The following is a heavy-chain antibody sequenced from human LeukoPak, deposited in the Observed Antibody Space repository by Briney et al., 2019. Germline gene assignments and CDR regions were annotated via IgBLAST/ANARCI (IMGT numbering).Heavy chain of an antibody. J-gene: IGHJ4*02. CDR2: ITTSGNT. Sequence: PSETLSLTCSVSGASISTYHWNWVRQTAGKGLEWIGRITTSGNTNYNPSLKGRVTVSLDTSQNQFSLKLSSVTAADTAVYYCAREAKRSAITFGGVIAYFDYWGQGTLVTVSS. CDR1: GASISTYH. CDR3: AREAKRSAITFGGVIAYFDY. V-gene: IGHV4-4*07. D-gene: IGHD3-16*01.